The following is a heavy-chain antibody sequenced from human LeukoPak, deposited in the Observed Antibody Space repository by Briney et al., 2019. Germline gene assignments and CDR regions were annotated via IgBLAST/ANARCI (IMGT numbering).Heavy chain of an antibody. V-gene: IGHV4-39*01. J-gene: IGHJ4*02. CDR2: IYYSGGT. Sequence: SETLSLTCTVSGGSISSSSYYWGWIRQPPGKGLEWIGSIYYSGGTYYNPSLKSRVTISVDTSKNQFSLKLSSVTAADTAVYYCARARYGDYDPYYFDYWGQGTLVTVSS. D-gene: IGHD4-17*01. CDR3: ARARYGDYDPYYFDY. CDR1: GGSISSSSYY.